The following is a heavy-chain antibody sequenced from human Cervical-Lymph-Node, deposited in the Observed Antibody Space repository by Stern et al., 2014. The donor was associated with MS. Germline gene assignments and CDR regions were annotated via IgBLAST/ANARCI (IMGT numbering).Heavy chain of an antibody. CDR1: GDSISDYY. Sequence: VQLVESGPGLVKPSETLSLTCTVSGDSISDYYWSWIRQPPGKGLEWIGYISDSGDANYSPSLKSRVTMSVDTSKNQFSLRLTSVTTADTAVYYCARDPDYWGQGALVTVSS. CDR3: ARDPDY. V-gene: IGHV4-59*01. CDR2: ISDSGDA. J-gene: IGHJ4*02.